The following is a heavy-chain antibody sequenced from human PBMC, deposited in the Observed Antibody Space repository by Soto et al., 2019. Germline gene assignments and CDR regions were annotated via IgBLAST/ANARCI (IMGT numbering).Heavy chain of an antibody. CDR1: GFAFGSYW. CDR3: LRDQRHWNEFADQ. CDR2: ISQDGAIA. D-gene: IGHD1-1*01. Sequence: VQLVDSGGGLVQPGGSLRLSCAACGFAFGSYWMHWVRQAPGKGLVWVSRISQDGAIATQADSVKGRFTISRDNAKNTLFLQMNSLRADDTAVYYCLRDQRHWNEFADQWGQGTLVTVSS. J-gene: IGHJ4*02. V-gene: IGHV3-74*01.